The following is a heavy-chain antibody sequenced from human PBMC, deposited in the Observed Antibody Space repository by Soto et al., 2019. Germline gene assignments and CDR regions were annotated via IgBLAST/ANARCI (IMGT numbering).Heavy chain of an antibody. CDR3: ARTPIVVVTATYFLDV. Sequence: SVKVSCKASGGTFSSYAISWVRQAPGQGLEWMGGIIPIFGTANYAQKFQGRVTITADESTSTAYMELSSLRSEDTAVYYCARTPIVVVTATYFLDVWGQGTTVTVSS. CDR1: GGTFSSYA. D-gene: IGHD2-21*02. CDR2: IIPIFGTA. J-gene: IGHJ6*02. V-gene: IGHV1-69*13.